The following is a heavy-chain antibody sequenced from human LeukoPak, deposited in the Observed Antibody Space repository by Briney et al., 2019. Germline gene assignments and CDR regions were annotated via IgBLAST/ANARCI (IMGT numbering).Heavy chain of an antibody. CDR1: GGSISSGDYY. CDR2: IYNSGST. V-gene: IGHV4-30-4*01. J-gene: IGHJ4*02. CDR3: ARARYSYGSNFDY. D-gene: IGHD5-18*01. Sequence: SQTLSLTCTVSGGSISSGDYYWSWIRQPPGKGLEWIGYIYNSGSTYYNPSLKSRVTISVDTSKNQFSLKLSSVTAADTAVYYCARARYSYGSNFDYWGQGTLVTVSS.